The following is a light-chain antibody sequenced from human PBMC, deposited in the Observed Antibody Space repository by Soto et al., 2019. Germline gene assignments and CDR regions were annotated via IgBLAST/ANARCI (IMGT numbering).Light chain of an antibody. J-gene: IGLJ3*02. CDR2: DNI. CDR1: ASNLGAKYA. Sequence: QSVLTQPPSVSGAPGQRVTISCTGSASNLGAKYAVHWYQHLPGKAPKLLIYDNIHRPSGVPDRFSGSKSDTSASLAITGLQAEDEADYYCPSYATTLSGLVFGGGTKLTVL. CDR3: PSYATTLSGLV. V-gene: IGLV1-40*01.